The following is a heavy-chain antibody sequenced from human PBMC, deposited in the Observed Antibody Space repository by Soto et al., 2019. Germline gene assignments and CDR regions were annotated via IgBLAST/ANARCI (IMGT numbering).Heavy chain of an antibody. CDR3: ASGIQLWLRQINKGYSG. Sequence: QVQLVQSGAEVKKPESSVKVSCKAPGGTFSTYAISWVRQAPGQGLEWMGGIIPMFGTANYAQRFQDRVTITADESTNTVFMELSSLRSEDTAVYFCASGIQLWLRQINKGYSGWGQGTLVTVSS. J-gene: IGHJ4*02. CDR2: IIPMFGTA. CDR1: GGTFSTYA. D-gene: IGHD5-18*01. V-gene: IGHV1-69*12.